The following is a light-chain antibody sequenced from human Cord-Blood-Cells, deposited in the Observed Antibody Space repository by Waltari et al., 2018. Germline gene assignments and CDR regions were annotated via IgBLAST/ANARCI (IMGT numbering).Light chain of an antibody. V-gene: IGKV3-11*01. Sequence: EIVLTQSPATLSLSPGESCTLSCRASQSVSSYLAWYQQKPGQAPRLLIYDASNRATGIPARFSGSGSGTDFTLTISSLEPEDFAVYYCQQRSNWPPLTFGGGTKVEIK. CDR1: QSVSSY. CDR3: QQRSNWPPLT. J-gene: IGKJ4*01. CDR2: DAS.